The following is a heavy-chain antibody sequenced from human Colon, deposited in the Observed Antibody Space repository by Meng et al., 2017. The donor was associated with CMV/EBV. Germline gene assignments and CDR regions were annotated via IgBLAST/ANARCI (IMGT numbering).Heavy chain of an antibody. Sequence: GESLKISCAASGFTFSSYEMNWVRQAPGKGLEWVSYISGSGSTIYYADSVKGRFTISRDNAKNSLYLQMNSLRAEDTAVYYCARDGGYYDSSGYPVGLDYWGQGTLVTVPQ. CDR2: ISGSGSTI. D-gene: IGHD3-22*01. V-gene: IGHV3-48*03. CDR3: ARDGGYYDSSGYPVGLDY. CDR1: GFTFSSYE. J-gene: IGHJ4*02.